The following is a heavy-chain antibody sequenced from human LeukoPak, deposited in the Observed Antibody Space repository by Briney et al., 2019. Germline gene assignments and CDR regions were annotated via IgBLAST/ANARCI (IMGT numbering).Heavy chain of an antibody. V-gene: IGHV1-69*04. CDR3: ASVVASYYYYGMDV. Sequence: SVKVSCKASGGTFSIYAISWVRQAPGQGLEWMGRIIPILGIANYAQKFQGRVTITADKSTSTAYMELSSLRSEDTAVYYCASVVASYYYYGMDVWGQGTTVTVSS. CDR2: IIPILGIA. J-gene: IGHJ6*02. CDR1: GGTFSIYA. D-gene: IGHD5-12*01.